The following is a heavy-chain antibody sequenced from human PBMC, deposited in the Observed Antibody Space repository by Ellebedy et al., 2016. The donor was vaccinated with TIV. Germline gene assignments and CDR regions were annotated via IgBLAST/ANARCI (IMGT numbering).Heavy chain of an antibody. V-gene: IGHV3-48*04. CDR3: AREYYYGMDV. Sequence: PGGSLRLSCAASGFTISNSRMNWVRQAPGKGLEWVSYISSSSSTIYYADSVKGRFVSSRDNAKNSLYLQMNSLRAEDTAVYYCAREYYYGMDVWGQGTTVTVSS. J-gene: IGHJ6*02. CDR1: GFTISNSR. CDR2: ISSSSSTI.